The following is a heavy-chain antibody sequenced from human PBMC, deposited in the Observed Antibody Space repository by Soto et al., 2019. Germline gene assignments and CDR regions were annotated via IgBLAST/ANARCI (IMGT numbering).Heavy chain of an antibody. V-gene: IGHV1-69*13. J-gene: IGHJ5*02. CDR2: IIPIFGTA. CDR3: ARVEVRGYCSSTSCYGFDP. D-gene: IGHD2-2*01. Sequence: ASVKVSCKASGGTFSSYAISWVRQAPGQGLEWMGGIIPIFGTANYAQKFQGRVTITADESTSTAYMELSSLRSEDTAVYYCARVEVRGYCSSTSCYGFDPWGQGTLVTVSS. CDR1: GGTFSSYA.